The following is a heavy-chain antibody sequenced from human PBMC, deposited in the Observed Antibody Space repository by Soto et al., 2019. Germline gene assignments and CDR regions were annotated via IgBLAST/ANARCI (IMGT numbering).Heavy chain of an antibody. V-gene: IGHV4-38-2*02. Sequence: SETLSLTCVVSGYSISSGYYWGWIRQPPGKGLEWIGSIFHGGSTYYNPSLKSRVTISVDTSKNQFSLNLSSVTAAGTALYYCARDRLTATTYWFDPWGKGTLVTVSS. CDR2: IFHGGST. CDR3: ARDRLTATTYWFDP. J-gene: IGHJ5*02. CDR1: GYSISSGYY. D-gene: IGHD1-7*01.